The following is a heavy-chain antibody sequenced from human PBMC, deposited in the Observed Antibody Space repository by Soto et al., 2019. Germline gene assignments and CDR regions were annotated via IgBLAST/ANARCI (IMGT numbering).Heavy chain of an antibody. J-gene: IGHJ4*02. CDR2: VSGNGGTI. CDR3: ARSSFFEIGRAYDC. CDR1: GFSFGSFT. V-gene: IGHV3-23*01. D-gene: IGHD3-3*01. Sequence: GGSLRLSCEASGFSFGSFTMNWIRQAPGKGLEWVSVVSGNGGTISYADSVRGRFTISRDNSKNTLYLQMNSLRVDDTAIYYCARSSFFEIGRAYDCWGQGTLVTVSS.